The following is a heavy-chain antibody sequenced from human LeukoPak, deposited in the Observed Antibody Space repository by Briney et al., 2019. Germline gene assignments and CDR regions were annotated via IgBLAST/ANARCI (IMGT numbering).Heavy chain of an antibody. CDR1: GFTLSDHY. V-gene: IGHV3-72*01. CDR3: ARGVVPVPHMDV. J-gene: IGHJ6*02. Sequence: GGSLRLSCAASGFTLSDHYMDWVRQAPGKGLEWVGRIRNKANSYTTEDAASVKGRFTISRDDLRNSLYLQMNSLKTEDTAVYYCARGVVPVPHMDVWGQGTTVTVSS. D-gene: IGHD2-2*01. CDR2: IRNKANSYTT.